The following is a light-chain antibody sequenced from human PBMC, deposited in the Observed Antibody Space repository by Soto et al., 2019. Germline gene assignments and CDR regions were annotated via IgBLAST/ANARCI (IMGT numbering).Light chain of an antibody. CDR3: APWDETLNAHF. CDR1: SSNIASNT. CDR2: SND. Sequence: QSVLTQPPSASGTPGQRVTVSCSGSSSNIASNTVNWYQQLPGTAPKLLIYSNDQRPSGVPDRFSASKSGTSASLAISGLESEDQSDYYCAPWDETLNAHFFGNGTKVTV. V-gene: IGLV1-44*01. J-gene: IGLJ1*01.